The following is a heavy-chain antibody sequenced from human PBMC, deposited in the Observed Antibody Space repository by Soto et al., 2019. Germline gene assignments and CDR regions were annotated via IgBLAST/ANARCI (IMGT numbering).Heavy chain of an antibody. CDR1: GYSFTSYW. V-gene: IGHV5-10-1*01. CDR3: ARLVVATFGYYYYGMDV. D-gene: IGHD5-12*01. CDR2: IDPSDSYT. J-gene: IGHJ6*02. Sequence: PGESLKISCKGSGYSFTSYWISWVRQMPEKGLEWMGRIDPSDSYTNYSPSFQGHVTISADKSISTAYLQWSSLKASDTAMYYCARLVVATFGYYYYGMDVWGQGTTVTVS.